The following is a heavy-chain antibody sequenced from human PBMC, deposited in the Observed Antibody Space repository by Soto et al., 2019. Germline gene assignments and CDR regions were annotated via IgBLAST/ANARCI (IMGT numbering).Heavy chain of an antibody. Sequence: ASVKVSCKASGYTFTSYGISWVRQAPGQGLEWMGWISAYNGNTNYAQKLQGRVNMTTDTSTSTAYMELRSLRSDDTAVYYCAQVGYSSSWYWFDPWGQGTLVTVSS. CDR1: GYTFTSYG. V-gene: IGHV1-18*01. J-gene: IGHJ5*02. CDR3: AQVGYSSSWYWFDP. D-gene: IGHD6-13*01. CDR2: ISAYNGNT.